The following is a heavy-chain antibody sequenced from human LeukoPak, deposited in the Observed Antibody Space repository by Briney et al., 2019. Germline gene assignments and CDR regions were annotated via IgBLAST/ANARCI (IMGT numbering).Heavy chain of an antibody. Sequence: GSLRLSCAASGFTFSSYAMSLVRQPSGKGLEWIGNIYSSGGTYLNPSLKTRATISADTSKNQFSLNLSSVTAADTAVYFCARHLPPFEYDYSDYSNGAFDIWGQGTMVTVSS. J-gene: IGHJ3*02. CDR2: IYSSGGT. CDR3: ARHLPPFEYDYSDYSNGAFDI. V-gene: IGHV4-59*08. D-gene: IGHD3-22*01. CDR1: GFTFSSYA.